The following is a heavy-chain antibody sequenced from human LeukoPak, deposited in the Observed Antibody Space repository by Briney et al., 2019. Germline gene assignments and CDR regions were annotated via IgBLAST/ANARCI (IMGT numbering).Heavy chain of an antibody. Sequence: ASVKVSCKASGYTFTGYYLHWVGQAPGQGLEWMGWIDPNTGDTNYAQNFQGRVTMTRDTSISTAYMELSRLTSDDTAVYYCARFARVDHFHYWGQGTLVTVSS. J-gene: IGHJ1*01. CDR2: IDPNTGDT. CDR3: ARFARVDHFHY. CDR1: GYTFTGYY. D-gene: IGHD3-3*01. V-gene: IGHV1-2*02.